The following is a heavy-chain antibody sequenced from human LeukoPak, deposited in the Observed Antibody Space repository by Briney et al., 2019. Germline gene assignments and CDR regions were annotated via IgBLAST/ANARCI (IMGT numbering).Heavy chain of an antibody. D-gene: IGHD2-2*01. CDR1: GGSISSGDYY. V-gene: IGHV4-30-4*01. Sequence: PSETLSLTCTVSGGSISSGDYYWSWIRQPPGKGLEWIGYIYYSGSTNYNPSLKSRVTISVDTSKNQFSLKLSSVTAADTAVYYCARGLRSRLRDRVVVPAAMIVWFDPWGQGTLVTVSS. CDR3: ARGLRSRLRDRVVVPAAMIVWFDP. J-gene: IGHJ5*02. CDR2: IYYSGST.